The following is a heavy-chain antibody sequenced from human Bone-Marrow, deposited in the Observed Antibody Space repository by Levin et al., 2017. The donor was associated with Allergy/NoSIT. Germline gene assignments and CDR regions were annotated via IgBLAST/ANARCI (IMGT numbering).Heavy chain of an antibody. J-gene: IGHJ4*02. D-gene: IGHD3-22*01. CDR3: ARHGRDSSGFYGLADY. CDR2: IYYTGGT. V-gene: IGHV4-59*08. CDR1: GASINNYY. Sequence: SETLSLTCSVSGASINNYYWSWIRQPPGKGLEWIAYIYYTGGTTYKSSLNSRVTISGDTSRNQFSLQVTSVTAADTAVYYCARHGRDSSGFYGLADYWGPGTLVTVSS.